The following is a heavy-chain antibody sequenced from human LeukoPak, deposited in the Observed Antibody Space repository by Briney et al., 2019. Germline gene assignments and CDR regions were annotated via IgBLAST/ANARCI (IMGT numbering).Heavy chain of an antibody. CDR1: GGSFSGYY. D-gene: IGHD3-22*01. J-gene: IGHJ4*02. CDR2: INHSGST. Sequence: EPSETLSLTCAVYGGSFSGYYWSWIRQPPGKGLEWIGEINHSGSTNYNPSLESRVTISVDTSKNQFSLKLSSVTAADTAVYYCARARYYYDSSGYMDRFDYWGQGTLVTVSS. V-gene: IGHV4-34*01. CDR3: ARARYYYDSSGYMDRFDY.